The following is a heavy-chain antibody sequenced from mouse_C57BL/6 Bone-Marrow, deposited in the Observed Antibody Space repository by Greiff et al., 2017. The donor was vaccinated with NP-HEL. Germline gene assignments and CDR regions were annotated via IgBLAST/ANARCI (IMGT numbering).Heavy chain of an antibody. V-gene: IGHV2-5*01. D-gene: IGHD1-1*02. CDR3: AKKGEMVPYAMDY. Sequence: QVQLQQSGPGLVQPSQSLSITCTVSGFSLTSYGVHWVRQSPGKGLEWLGVIWRGGSTDYNAAFMSRLSITKDNSKSQVFFKMNSLQADDTAIYYCAKKGEMVPYAMDYWGQGTSVTVSS. CDR2: IWRGGST. CDR1: GFSLTSYG. J-gene: IGHJ4*01.